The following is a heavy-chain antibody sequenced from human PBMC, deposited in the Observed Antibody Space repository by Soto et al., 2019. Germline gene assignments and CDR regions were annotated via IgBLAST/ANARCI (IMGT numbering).Heavy chain of an antibody. CDR1: GFTFSIYS. J-gene: IGHJ4*02. Sequence: QPGGSLRLSCAASGFTFSIYSMNWFRQAPGKGLEWVSYISSSGSVIYYADSVKGRFTISRDNAKDSLYLQMNSLRDEDTAVYYCARRSSYGGNYFDYWGQGTLVTVSS. V-gene: IGHV3-48*02. D-gene: IGHD3-16*01. CDR2: ISSSGSVI. CDR3: ARRSSYGGNYFDY.